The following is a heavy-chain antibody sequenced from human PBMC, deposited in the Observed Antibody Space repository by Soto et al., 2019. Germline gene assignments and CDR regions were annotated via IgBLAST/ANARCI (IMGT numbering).Heavy chain of an antibody. D-gene: IGHD3-22*01. CDR2: VSYDGIYK. J-gene: IGHJ6*02. V-gene: IGHV3-30*18. CDR3: AKNAQISGYNSHPNYGMGV. Sequence: GGSMRLSYAVSGFTFIGYSMNWVRQAPGKGLQWVAIVSYDGIYKYYADSVKGRFTISRDNSKNTLYLQRDSLRHEDTAVYYCAKNAQISGYNSHPNYGMGVWGQGTTVTVSS. CDR1: GFTFIGYS.